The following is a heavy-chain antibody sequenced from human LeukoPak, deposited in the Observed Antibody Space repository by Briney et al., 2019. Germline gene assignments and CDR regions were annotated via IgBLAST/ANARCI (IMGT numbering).Heavy chain of an antibody. J-gene: IGHJ4*02. Sequence: SETLSLTCTVSGGSISSYYWSWIRQPPGKGLEWIGYIYYTGSTNYNPSLKSRVTISVDTSKNQFSLKLSSVTAADTAVYYCARDKLIPGYSSSWSYFDYWGQGTLVTVSS. D-gene: IGHD6-13*01. V-gene: IGHV4-59*01. CDR1: GGSISSYY. CDR2: IYYTGST. CDR3: ARDKLIPGYSSSWSYFDY.